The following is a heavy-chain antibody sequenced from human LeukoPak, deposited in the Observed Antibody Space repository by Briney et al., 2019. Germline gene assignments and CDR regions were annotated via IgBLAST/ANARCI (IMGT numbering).Heavy chain of an antibody. V-gene: IGHV4-30-4*01. CDR3: ARERDSWFDP. CDR1: GGSISSGDYY. CDR2: IYHSGST. J-gene: IGHJ5*02. Sequence: SQTLSLTCTVSGGSISSGDYYWGWIRQPPGKGLEWIGYIYHSGSTYHNPSLKSRVTISVETSKNQFSLKLSSVTAADTAVYYCARERDSWFDPWGQGTLVTVSS.